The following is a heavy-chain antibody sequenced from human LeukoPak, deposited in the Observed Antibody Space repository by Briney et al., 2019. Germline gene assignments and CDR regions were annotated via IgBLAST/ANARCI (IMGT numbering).Heavy chain of an antibody. J-gene: IGHJ3*02. D-gene: IGHD3-22*01. CDR3: ARGHRGNYYDSSGYYLNAFDI. Sequence: GASVKVSCKASGYTFTSYGISWVRQAPGLGLEWMGWISAYNGNTNYAQKLQGRVTMTTDTSTSTAYMELRSLRSDDTAVYYCARGHRGNYYDSSGYYLNAFDIWGQGTMVTVSS. CDR2: ISAYNGNT. V-gene: IGHV1-18*01. CDR1: GYTFTSYG.